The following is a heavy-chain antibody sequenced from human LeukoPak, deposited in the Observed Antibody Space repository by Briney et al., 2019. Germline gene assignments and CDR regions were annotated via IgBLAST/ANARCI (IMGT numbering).Heavy chain of an antibody. CDR2: IIPIFGTA. D-gene: IGHD4-11*01. Sequence: ASVKVSCKASGGTFSSYAISWVRQAPGQGLEWMGGIIPIFGTANYAQKFQGRVTITTDESTSTAYMELSSLRSEDTAVYYCARGGAMTTVAPFDYWGQGTLVTVSS. CDR1: GGTFSSYA. J-gene: IGHJ4*02. CDR3: ARGGAMTTVAPFDY. V-gene: IGHV1-69*05.